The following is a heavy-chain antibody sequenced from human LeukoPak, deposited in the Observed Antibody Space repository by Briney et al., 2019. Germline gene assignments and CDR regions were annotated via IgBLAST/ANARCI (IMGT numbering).Heavy chain of an antibody. Sequence: SETLSLTCTVSGGSISSSSYYWGWIRQPPGKGLEWIGRIYTSGSTNYNPSLKSRVTMSVDTSKNQFSLKLSSVTAADTAVYYCARVAVAGPYYFDYWGQGTLVTVSS. CDR1: GGSISSSSYY. J-gene: IGHJ4*02. V-gene: IGHV4-39*07. D-gene: IGHD6-19*01. CDR3: ARVAVAGPYYFDY. CDR2: IYTSGST.